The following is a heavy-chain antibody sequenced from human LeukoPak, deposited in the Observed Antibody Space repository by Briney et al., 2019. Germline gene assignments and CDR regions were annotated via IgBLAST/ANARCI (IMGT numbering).Heavy chain of an antibody. CDR1: GFTFNDFA. V-gene: IGHV3-23*01. J-gene: IGHJ3*01. CDR3: ARNLGPFDV. D-gene: IGHD3-16*01. CDR2: IADAGT. Sequence: GSLRLSCAASGFTFNDFAMTWVRQAPGEGLEWVSTIADAGTYYADSVKGRFIISRDNSKNMLYLQLNSLRADDTAMYYCARNLGPFDVRGHGTMVTVSS.